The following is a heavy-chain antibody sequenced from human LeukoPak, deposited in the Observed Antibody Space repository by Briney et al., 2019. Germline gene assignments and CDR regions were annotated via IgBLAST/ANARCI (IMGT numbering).Heavy chain of an antibody. CDR1: GYTFTGYY. CDR2: INPNSGGT. Sequence: ASLKVSCKASGYTFTGYYMHWVRQAPGQGLEWMGWINPNSGGTNYAQKFQGRVTMTRDTSISTAYMELSRLRSDDTAVYYCARLEYDSSGYYYFDYWGQGTLVTVSS. V-gene: IGHV1-2*02. CDR3: ARLEYDSSGYYYFDY. D-gene: IGHD3-22*01. J-gene: IGHJ4*02.